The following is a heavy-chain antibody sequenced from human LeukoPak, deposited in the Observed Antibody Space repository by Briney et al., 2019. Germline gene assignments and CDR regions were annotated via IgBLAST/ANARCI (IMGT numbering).Heavy chain of an antibody. D-gene: IGHD6-13*01. Sequence: SVKVSCKASGGTFSSYAISWVRQAPGQGLEWMGRIIPILGIANYAQKFQGRVTITADKSTSTAYMELSSLRSEDTAVYYCARGDSSSRYGSYYYYGMDVWGQGTTVTVSS. CDR1: GGTFSSYA. V-gene: IGHV1-69*04. J-gene: IGHJ6*02. CDR2: IIPILGIA. CDR3: ARGDSSSRYGSYYYYGMDV.